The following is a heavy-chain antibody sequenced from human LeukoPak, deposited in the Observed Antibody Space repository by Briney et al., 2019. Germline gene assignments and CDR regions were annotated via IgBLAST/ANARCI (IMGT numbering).Heavy chain of an antibody. V-gene: IGHV1-8*01. D-gene: IGHD3-9*01. CDR3: ARETTIPPYYFDC. CDR1: GYTFTSYD. Sequence: ASVKVSCKASGYTFTSYDITWVRQAPGQGLEWMGWMSPNSGNTGYAQKFQGRVTMTRNTSITTAYMELSSLTSEDTAVYYCARETTIPPYYFDCWGLGSQVTVSP. CDR2: MSPNSGNT. J-gene: IGHJ4*02.